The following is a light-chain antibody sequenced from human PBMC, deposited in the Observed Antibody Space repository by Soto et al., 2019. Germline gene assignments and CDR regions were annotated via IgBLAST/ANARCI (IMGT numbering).Light chain of an antibody. V-gene: IGKV1-5*03. CDR2: KAS. CDR1: QSINYW. CDR3: QQYLSYPIT. Sequence: DIQMTQSPSTLSASVGDRVTITCRASQSINYWLAWYQQKPGKAPKSLIYKASSLESGVPSRFSGSGSGTEFTRTISSLQPDDFATYYGQQYLSYPITFGQGTRLEIK. J-gene: IGKJ5*01.